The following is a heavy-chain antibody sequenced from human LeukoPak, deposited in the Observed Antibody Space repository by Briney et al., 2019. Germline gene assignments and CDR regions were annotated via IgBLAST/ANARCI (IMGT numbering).Heavy chain of an antibody. CDR2: ITSSSDYT. CDR3: ARETVVRGVAFDK. D-gene: IGHD3-10*01. J-gene: IGHJ4*02. CDR1: GFIFSDWY. V-gene: IGHV3-11*05. Sequence: PGGSLRLSCAGSGFIFSDWYMSWIRQAPGKGLECISYITSSSDYTSYADSVKGRFTISRDNAKNSVYLQMNSLRAEDTAVYYCARETVVRGVAFDKWGQGTLVTVSS.